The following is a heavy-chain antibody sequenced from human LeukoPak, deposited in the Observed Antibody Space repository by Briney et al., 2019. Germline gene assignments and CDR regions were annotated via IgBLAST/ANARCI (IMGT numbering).Heavy chain of an antibody. J-gene: IGHJ4*02. V-gene: IGHV4-38-2*02. CDR3: ARDVDTVLVD. Sequence: SETLSLTCTVSGYSISSGYYWGWIRQPPGKGLEWIGSIYHSGSTYYNPSLKSRVTISVDTSKNQFSLRLSSVTAADTAVYYCARDVDTVLVDWGQGTLVTVSS. D-gene: IGHD2-2*03. CDR2: IYHSGST. CDR1: GYSISSGYY.